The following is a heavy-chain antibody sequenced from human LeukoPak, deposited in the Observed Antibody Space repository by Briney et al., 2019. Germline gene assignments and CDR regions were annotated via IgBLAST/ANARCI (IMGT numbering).Heavy chain of an antibody. CDR2: IIPILGIA. CDR3: AREVGNGSGDNWFDP. J-gene: IGHJ5*02. V-gene: IGHV1-69*10. Sequence: ASVXXXCKASGGTFSSYAXSWVRQXPXXGXEXMGXIIPILGIANYAQKFQGRVTITADKSTSTAYMELSSLRSEDTAVYYCAREVGNGSGDNWFDPWGQGTLVTVSS. D-gene: IGHD3-10*01. CDR1: GGTFSSYA.